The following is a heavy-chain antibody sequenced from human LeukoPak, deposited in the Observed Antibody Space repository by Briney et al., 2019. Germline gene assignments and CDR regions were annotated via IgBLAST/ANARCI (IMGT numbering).Heavy chain of an antibody. J-gene: IGHJ4*02. CDR2: IYPGDSNT. Sequence: GESLKISCRGSGYSCTNYWIAWVRQMPGKGLEWIGIIYPGDSNTRYSPSFQGQVTFSADKSISTAYLQWSSLKASDTAMYYCARAEYSYGRYYFDYWGQGTLVTVSS. D-gene: IGHD5-18*01. CDR1: GYSCTNYW. V-gene: IGHV5-51*01. CDR3: ARAEYSYGRYYFDY.